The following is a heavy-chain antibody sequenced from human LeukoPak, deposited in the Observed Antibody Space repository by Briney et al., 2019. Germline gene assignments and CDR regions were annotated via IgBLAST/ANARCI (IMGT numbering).Heavy chain of an antibody. J-gene: IGHJ5*02. CDR1: GSSMSTYY. CDR2: IYYTGTT. D-gene: IGHD3-22*01. Sequence: SETLSLTCTVSGSSMSTYYWSWIRQSPGKGLDWIGHIYYTGTTSYNPSLKSRVSVSIDSSKNQFSLRLDSVTAADTAVYYCARMSMHYHDTKGHYWYNWFDPWGQGTLVTVSS. V-gene: IGHV4-59*01. CDR3: ARMSMHYHDTKGHYWYNWFDP.